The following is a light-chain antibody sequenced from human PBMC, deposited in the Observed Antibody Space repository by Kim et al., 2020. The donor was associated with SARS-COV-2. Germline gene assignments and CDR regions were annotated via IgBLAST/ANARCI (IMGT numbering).Light chain of an antibody. V-gene: IGKV1-39*01. Sequence: DIQMTQSPSSLSASVGDRVTMTCRASQSVSSYLSWYQQKPGKAPNLLIYAVSRLQSGVPSRFSGSGSGTDFTLTISNLQPEDFATYYCQQSYSSRWTFGQGTKVDIK. CDR2: AVS. CDR3: QQSYSSRWT. J-gene: IGKJ1*01. CDR1: QSVSSY.